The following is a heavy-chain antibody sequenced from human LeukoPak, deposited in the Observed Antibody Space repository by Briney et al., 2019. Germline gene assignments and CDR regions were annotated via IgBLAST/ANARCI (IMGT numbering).Heavy chain of an antibody. CDR1: GISLSTSGVG. J-gene: IGHJ4*02. CDR2: IYWDDDK. V-gene: IGHV2-5*02. D-gene: IGHD3-10*01. CDR3: AHRPRSNLNSGSPFDY. Sequence: SGPTLVNPTQTLTLTCTFSGISLSTSGVGVGWIRQPPGKALERLTLIYWDDDKRYSPSLKSRLTITKDTSKNQVVLTMTNMDPVDTATYYCAHRPRSNLNSGSPFDYWGQGILVTVSS.